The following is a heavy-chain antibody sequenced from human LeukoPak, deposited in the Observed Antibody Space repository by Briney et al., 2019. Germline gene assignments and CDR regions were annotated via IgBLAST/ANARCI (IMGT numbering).Heavy chain of an antibody. CDR2: ISYDGSNK. CDR3: AKDIGRYCSSTSCYGVVDY. D-gene: IGHD2-2*01. V-gene: IGHV3-30*18. J-gene: IGHJ4*02. Sequence: GGSLRLSCAASGFTFSSYGMHWVRQAPGKGLEWVAVISYDGSNKYYADSVKGRFTISRDNSKNTLYLQMNSLRAEDTAVYYCAKDIGRYCSSTSCYGVVDYWGQGTLVTVSS. CDR1: GFTFSSYG.